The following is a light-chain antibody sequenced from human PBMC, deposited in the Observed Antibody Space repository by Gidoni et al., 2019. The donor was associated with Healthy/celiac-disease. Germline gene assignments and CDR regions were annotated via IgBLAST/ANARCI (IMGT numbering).Light chain of an antibody. Sequence: QSALPQPASVPGSPGPSITISCTGTSSDVGGYNYVSWYQQHPGKAPKLMIYDVSNRPSGVSNRFSGSKSGNTASLTISGLQAEDEADYYCSSYTSSSTDGFGTGTKVTVL. CDR1: SSDVGGYNY. CDR3: SSYTSSSTDG. J-gene: IGLJ1*01. V-gene: IGLV2-14*03. CDR2: DVS.